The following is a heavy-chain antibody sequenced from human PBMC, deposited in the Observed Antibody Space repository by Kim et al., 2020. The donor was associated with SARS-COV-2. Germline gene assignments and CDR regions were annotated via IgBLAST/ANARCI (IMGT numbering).Heavy chain of an antibody. CDR2: IGTAGDT. D-gene: IGHD6-19*01. CDR1: GFTFSSYD. CDR3: ARTSGWDWYFDL. J-gene: IGHJ2*01. V-gene: IGHV3-13*01. Sequence: GGSLRLSCAASGFTFSSYDMHWVRQATGKGLEWVSAIGTAGDTYYPGSVKGRFTISREKAKNSLYLQMNSLGAGDTAVYYCARTSGWDWYFDLWGRGTLVTVSS.